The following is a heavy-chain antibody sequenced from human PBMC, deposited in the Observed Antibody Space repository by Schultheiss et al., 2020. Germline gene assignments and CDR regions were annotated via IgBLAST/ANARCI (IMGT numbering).Heavy chain of an antibody. V-gene: IGHV3-23*01. CDR3: AKGTGYSSTFLSAFDF. CDR2: ISGGGDKS. D-gene: IGHD6-13*01. Sequence: GESLKISCAASGFTFNDKAMNWVRQAPGKGLEWVSGISGGGDKSYFADFVKGRFIISRDNSKNTLYLQMNNLRAEDSAVYYCAKGTGYSSTFLSAFDFWGQGTTVNV. CDR1: GFTFNDKA. J-gene: IGHJ6*02.